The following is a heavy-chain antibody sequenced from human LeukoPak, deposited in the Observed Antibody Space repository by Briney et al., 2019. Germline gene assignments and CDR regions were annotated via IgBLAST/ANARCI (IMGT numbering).Heavy chain of an antibody. V-gene: IGHV3-21*04. CDR2: ISSGSSYI. CDR3: ARVVPRRYYDQPSNKFDP. Sequence: GGSLRLSCAASGFTFSRYNMNWVRQAPGKGLEWVSSISSGSSYIYYADSVKGRFTISRDNSNNTLYLQMISLRAEDTAIYYCARVVPRRYYDQPSNKFDPWGQGTLVTVSS. CDR1: GFTFSRYN. J-gene: IGHJ5*02. D-gene: IGHD3-22*01.